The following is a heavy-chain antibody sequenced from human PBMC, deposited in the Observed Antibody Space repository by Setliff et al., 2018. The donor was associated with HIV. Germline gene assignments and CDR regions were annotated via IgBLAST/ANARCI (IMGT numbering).Heavy chain of an antibody. Sequence: ASVKVSCKASGGSFTSFAISWVRQAPGQGLEWMGGSIPIYGTPNYAQKFQGRITISTDASTSTAYMELNSLRSEDTAVYYCARNDASGSYYRLDYWGQGTLVTISS. V-gene: IGHV1-69*05. J-gene: IGHJ4*02. D-gene: IGHD3-10*01. CDR1: GGSFTSFA. CDR2: SIPIYGTP. CDR3: ARNDASGSYYRLDY.